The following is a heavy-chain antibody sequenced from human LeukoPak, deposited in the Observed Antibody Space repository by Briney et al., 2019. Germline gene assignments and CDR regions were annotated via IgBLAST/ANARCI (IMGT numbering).Heavy chain of an antibody. Sequence: ASVKVSCKASGYTFTSFYVHWVRRTPGQGLEWMGIIIPSSGRTTYAQNFQGRVTMTRDTSTSTVYMELSSLRFEDTAVYYCARGSLYGSGSYYYPFDYWGQGTLVTVSS. CDR3: ARGSLYGSGSYYYPFDY. D-gene: IGHD3-10*01. CDR1: GYTFTSFY. CDR2: IIPSSGRT. V-gene: IGHV1-46*01. J-gene: IGHJ4*02.